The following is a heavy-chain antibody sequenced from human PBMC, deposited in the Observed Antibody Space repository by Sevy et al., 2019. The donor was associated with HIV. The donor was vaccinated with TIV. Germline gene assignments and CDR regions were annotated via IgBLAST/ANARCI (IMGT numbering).Heavy chain of an antibody. CDR3: ARPVTHACHFDY. V-gene: IGHV5-51*01. CDR1: GYSFTSYW. D-gene: IGHD4-17*01. Sequence: GESLKISCKGSGYSFTSYWIGWVRQMPGKGLEWVGIIYPGHSDTRYSTSFHGQVTISADKSISTAYLQRSSLKASDTAMYYCARPVTHACHFDYWGQGTLVTVSS. CDR2: IYPGHSDT. J-gene: IGHJ4*02.